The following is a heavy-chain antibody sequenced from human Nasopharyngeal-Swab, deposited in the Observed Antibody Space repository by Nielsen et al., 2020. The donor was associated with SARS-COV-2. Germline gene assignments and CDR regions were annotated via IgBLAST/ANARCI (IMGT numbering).Heavy chain of an antibody. CDR1: GGTFSSYA. V-gene: IGHV1-69*04. J-gene: IGHJ4*02. CDR2: IIPILGIA. CDR3: ARWGRTDGGNPRYFDY. Sequence: SVKVSCKASGGTFSSYAISWVRQAPGQGLEWMGRIIPILGIANYAQKFQGRVTVTADKSTSTAYMELSSLRSEDTAVYYCARWGRTDGGNPRYFDYWGQGTLVTVSS. D-gene: IGHD4-23*01.